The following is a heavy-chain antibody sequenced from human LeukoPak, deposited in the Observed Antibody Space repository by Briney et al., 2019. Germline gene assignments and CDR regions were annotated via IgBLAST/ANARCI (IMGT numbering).Heavy chain of an antibody. V-gene: IGHV1-18*01. D-gene: IGHD1-7*01. J-gene: IGHJ5*02. CDR3: ARVPVDNWNYAVNWFDP. Sequence: ASVKVSCKASGYTFINYGISWVRQAPGQGLEWMGWISGYNDKTNYAQKLQDRVTMTTDTSTSTAYMELRSLSSDDTAVYYCARVPVDNWNYAVNWFDPWGPGTLVTVSS. CDR2: ISGYNDKT. CDR1: GYTFINYG.